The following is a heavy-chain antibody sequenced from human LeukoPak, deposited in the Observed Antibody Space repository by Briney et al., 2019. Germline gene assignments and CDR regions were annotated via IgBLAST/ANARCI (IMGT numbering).Heavy chain of an antibody. J-gene: IGHJ5*02. CDR2: IHYSGST. V-gene: IGHV4-59*01. CDR1: GGSISSYY. CDR3: ARAGYSGRYFDP. Sequence: SETLSLTCTVSGGSISSYYWSWVRQPPGKGLEWIGYIHYSGSTNSNPSLKSRVAISIDTSKNQFSLRLSSVTAADTAVYYCARAGYSGRYFDPWGQGTLVTVSS. D-gene: IGHD1-26*01.